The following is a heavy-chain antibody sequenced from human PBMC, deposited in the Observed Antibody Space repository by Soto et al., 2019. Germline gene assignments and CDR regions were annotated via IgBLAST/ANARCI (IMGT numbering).Heavy chain of an antibody. Sequence: EVQLLESGGGLVQPGGSLRLSCAASGFTFSTYAMAWIRQAPGKGLEWVSGISDNGGRTYYAASVKGRFTISRDNSKNTLYLQMNSLRPEDTAIYYCAKDHHTTIPVATDHWGQATLVTVSS. CDR1: GFTFSTYA. D-gene: IGHD6-19*01. CDR3: AKDHHTTIPVATDH. CDR2: ISDNGGRT. V-gene: IGHV3-23*01. J-gene: IGHJ5*02.